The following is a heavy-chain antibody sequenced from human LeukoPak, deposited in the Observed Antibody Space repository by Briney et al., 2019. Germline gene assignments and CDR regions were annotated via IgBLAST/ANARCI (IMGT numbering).Heavy chain of an antibody. V-gene: IGHV3-66*01. D-gene: IGHD6-19*01. CDR2: IYSGGST. CDR1: GFTVSSNY. CDR3: GRERPSGAVALEY. Sequence: PGGSLRLSCAASGFTVSSNYMSWVRQAPGKGLEWVSVIYSGGSTYYADSVKGRFTISRDNAKNSLYLQMDSLRADDTAIYYCGRERPSGAVALEYWGQGTLVTVSS. J-gene: IGHJ4*02.